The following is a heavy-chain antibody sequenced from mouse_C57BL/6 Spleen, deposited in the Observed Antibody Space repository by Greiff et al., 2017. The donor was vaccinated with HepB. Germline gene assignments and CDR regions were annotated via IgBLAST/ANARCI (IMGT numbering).Heavy chain of an antibody. D-gene: IGHD2-3*01. V-gene: IGHV1-26*01. Sequence: EVQLQQSGPELVKPGASVKISCKASGYTFTDYYMNWVKQSHGKSLEWIGDINPNNGGTSYNQKFKGKATLTVDKSSSTAYMELRSLTSEDSAVYYCARSYVGFVAWFAYWGQGTLVTVSA. CDR3: ARSYVGFVAWFAY. CDR1: GYTFTDYY. CDR2: INPNNGGT. J-gene: IGHJ3*01.